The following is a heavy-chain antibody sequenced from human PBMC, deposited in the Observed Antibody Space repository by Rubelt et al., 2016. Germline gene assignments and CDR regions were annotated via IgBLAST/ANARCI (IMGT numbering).Heavy chain of an antibody. V-gene: IGHV1-3*01. CDR1: GYTFTSYA. D-gene: IGHD3-9*01. CDR2: INAGNGNT. CDR3: ARDQEYYDILTAYLSGMDV. Sequence: QVQLVQSGAEVKRPGASVKVSCKASGYTFTSYAMHWVRQAPGQRLEWMGWINAGNGNTKYSQKFQGRVTITRDTSASNAYMEVSSLRSEDTAVYYCARDQEYYDILTAYLSGMDVWGQGTTVTVSS. J-gene: IGHJ6*02.